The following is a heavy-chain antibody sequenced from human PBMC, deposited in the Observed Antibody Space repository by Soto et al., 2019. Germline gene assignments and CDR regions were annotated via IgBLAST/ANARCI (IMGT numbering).Heavy chain of an antibody. J-gene: IGHJ4*02. CDR3: ARSVAVPGAHIDY. Sequence: SETLSLTCIVSGGSISGSYWIWIRQSPGKGLEWLGYVYYTGSTNYSPSLRSRVSISVDTSKNEFSLRLSSVTAADTAVYFCARSVAVPGAHIDYWGQGTQVTVSS. CDR1: GGSISGSY. V-gene: IGHV4-59*01. CDR2: VYYTGST. D-gene: IGHD6-19*01.